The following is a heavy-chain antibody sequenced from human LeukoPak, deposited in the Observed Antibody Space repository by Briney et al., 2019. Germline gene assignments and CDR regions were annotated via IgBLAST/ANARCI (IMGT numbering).Heavy chain of an antibody. V-gene: IGHV4-59*01. D-gene: IGHD3-22*01. CDR3: ARAANYYYDSSGPSSAFDI. Sequence: SETLSLTCTVSGGSISTYYWSWIRQPPGMGPEWIGYIHYSGSTNYNPSLRSRVTISVDTSKNHFSLKLSSVTAADTAVYSCARAANYYYDSSGPSSAFDIWGQGTMVTVSS. CDR2: IHYSGST. J-gene: IGHJ3*02. CDR1: GGSISTYY.